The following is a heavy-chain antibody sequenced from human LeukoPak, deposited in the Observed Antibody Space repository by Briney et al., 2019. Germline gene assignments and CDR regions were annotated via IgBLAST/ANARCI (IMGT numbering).Heavy chain of an antibody. CDR3: ARGNYYDSRTYYRAFDI. V-gene: IGHV4-59*01. Sequence: SETLSLTCTVSGGSISSYYWNWIRQPPGKGLEWIGYIYYSGSTNYNPSLKSRFTISVDTSKNQFSLKLTSVTAADTAVYYCARGNYYDSRTYYRAFDIWGQGTMVTVSS. J-gene: IGHJ3*02. CDR2: IYYSGST. CDR1: GGSISSYY. D-gene: IGHD3-22*01.